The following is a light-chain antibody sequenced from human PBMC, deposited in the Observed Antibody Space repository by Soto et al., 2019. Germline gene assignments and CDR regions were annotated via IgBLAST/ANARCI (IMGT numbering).Light chain of an antibody. CDR3: QQYHTFWT. J-gene: IGKJ1*01. V-gene: IGKV1-5*01. Sequence: DIQMTQSPYTLSASVGDRVTIACRANQTITRWLAWYQQKPGKAPKLLIFDASTLESGVPSRFSGSGYGTEFTLTISSLQPEDVATYYCQQYHTFWTFGQGTTVEVK. CDR1: QTITRW. CDR2: DAS.